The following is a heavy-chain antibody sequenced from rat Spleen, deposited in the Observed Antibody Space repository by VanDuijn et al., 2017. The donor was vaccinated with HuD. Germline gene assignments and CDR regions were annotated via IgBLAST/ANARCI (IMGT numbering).Heavy chain of an antibody. D-gene: IGHD5-1*01. Sequence: EVQLVESGGGLVQPGSPLKLSCAASGFTFSDYNMAWVRQAPKKGLEWVASISPSGGGTYYRDSVKGRFTVSRDNARSVLDLEMDSLRSEDTATYYCASRTGNWFAYWGQGTLVTVSS. CDR3: ASRTGNWFAY. CDR1: GFTFSDYN. CDR2: ISPSGGGT. J-gene: IGHJ3*01. V-gene: IGHV5-25*01.